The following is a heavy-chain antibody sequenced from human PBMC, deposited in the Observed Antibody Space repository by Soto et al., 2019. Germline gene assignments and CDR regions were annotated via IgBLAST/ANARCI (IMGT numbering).Heavy chain of an antibody. CDR2: IIPIFGTA. D-gene: IGHD6-19*01. CDR3: ARASAVALYYVDY. V-gene: IGHV1-69*13. Sequence: GPPLQVSCKASGGTFSRYAISWERQAPGQGLEWMGGIIPIFGTANYAQKFQGRVTITADESTSTAYMELSSLRSEDTAVYYCARASAVALYYVDYWGQGTLVTVAS. CDR1: GGTFSRYA. J-gene: IGHJ4*02.